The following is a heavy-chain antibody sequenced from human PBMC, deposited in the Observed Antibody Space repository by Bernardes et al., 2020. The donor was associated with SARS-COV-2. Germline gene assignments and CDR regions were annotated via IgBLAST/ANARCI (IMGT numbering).Heavy chain of an antibody. Sequence: GGSLRLSCAASGFTFSSYWMHWIRQVPGKGLVWVSRINGDGNSINYADSVKGRFTISRDNAKNTLYLQMTSLTADDTALYYCARGSGNYYFDYWGRGTLLTVSS. J-gene: IGHJ4*02. CDR2: INGDGNSI. V-gene: IGHV3-74*01. CDR3: ARGSGNYYFDY. CDR1: GFTFSSYW. D-gene: IGHD6-19*01.